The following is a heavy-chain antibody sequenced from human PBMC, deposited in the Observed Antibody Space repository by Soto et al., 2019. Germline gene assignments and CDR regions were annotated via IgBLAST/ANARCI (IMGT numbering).Heavy chain of an antibody. J-gene: IGHJ6*02. CDR3: AKERIPAAIFNYYYGVDV. CDR1: GFTFAGYTFSSYA. CDR2: IDGRGRGGST. D-gene: IGHD2-2*01. Sequence: EVQLLESGGGLTQPGGSLGLSCVASGFTFAGYTFSSYAMTWVRQAPGKGLEWVSAIDGRGRGGSTYYAGSVKGRFTISRDDSKNTLYLHMNSLRAEDTAVYYCAKERIPAAIFNYYYGVDVWGQGTTVTVS. V-gene: IGHV3-23*01.